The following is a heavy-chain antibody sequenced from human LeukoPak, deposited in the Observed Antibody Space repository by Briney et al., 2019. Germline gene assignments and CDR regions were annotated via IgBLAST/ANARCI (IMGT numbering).Heavy chain of an antibody. J-gene: IGHJ5*02. CDR1: GGSFSGYY. CDR3: ARAPRVPAAMGPNWFDP. V-gene: IGHV4-34*01. D-gene: IGHD2-2*01. Sequence: SETLSLTCAVYGGSFSGYYWSWIRQPPGKGLEWIGEINHSGSTNYNPSLKSRVTISVDTSKNQFSLKLSSVTAADTAVYYCARAPRVPAAMGPNWFDPWGQGTLVTVSS. CDR2: INHSGST.